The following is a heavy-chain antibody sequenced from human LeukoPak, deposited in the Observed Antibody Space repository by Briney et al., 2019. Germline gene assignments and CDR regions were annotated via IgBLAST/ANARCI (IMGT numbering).Heavy chain of an antibody. CDR1: GFTFDDYG. Sequence: GGSLRLSCAASGFTFDDYGMSWVRQAPGKGLEWVSGINWNGGSTGYADSVKGRFTISRDNAKNSLYLQMNSLRAEDTAVYYCASFAVGYCSGGSCYSHTVTTAFDYWGQGTLVTVSS. CDR2: INWNGGST. CDR3: ASFAVGYCSGGSCYSHTVTTAFDY. V-gene: IGHV3-20*04. J-gene: IGHJ4*02. D-gene: IGHD2-15*01.